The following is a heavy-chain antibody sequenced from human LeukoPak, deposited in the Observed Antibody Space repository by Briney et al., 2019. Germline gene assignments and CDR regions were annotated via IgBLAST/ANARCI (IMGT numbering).Heavy chain of an antibody. CDR3: ARTPTFGGVIVTSPIDY. Sequence: PGGTLRLSCAASGFTFSNHGMNWVRQAPGKGLEWVAVISYDGSNKYYADSVKGRFTISRDNSKNTLYLQMNSLRAEDTAVYYCARTPTFGGVIVTSPIDYWGQGTLVTVSS. V-gene: IGHV3-30*03. D-gene: IGHD3-16*02. CDR2: ISYDGSNK. CDR1: GFTFSNHG. J-gene: IGHJ4*02.